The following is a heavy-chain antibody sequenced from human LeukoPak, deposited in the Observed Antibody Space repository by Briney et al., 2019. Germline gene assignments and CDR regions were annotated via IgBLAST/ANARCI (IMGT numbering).Heavy chain of an antibody. CDR2: ISSSSSYI. CDR1: GFNFSSYS. J-gene: IGHJ4*02. CDR3: ARGSIAAAGFDY. Sequence: GGSLRLSCAASGFNFSSYSMNWVRQAPGKGLEWVSSISSSSSYIYYAHSVKGRFTISRDKAKNSLYLQMTSLRAEDPAVYYCARGSIAAAGFDYWGQATMVTVSS. D-gene: IGHD6-13*01. V-gene: IGHV3-21*01.